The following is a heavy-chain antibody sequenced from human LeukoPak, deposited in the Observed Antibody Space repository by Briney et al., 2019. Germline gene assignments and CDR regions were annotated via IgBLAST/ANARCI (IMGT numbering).Heavy chain of an antibody. D-gene: IGHD1-26*01. Sequence: SVKVSCKASVGTFSSYAISWVRQAPGQGLVWMGGIIPIFGTANYAQKFQGRVTITADESTSTAYMELSSLRSEDTAVYYCARGERVGATTFFDIWGQGTMVTVSS. CDR3: ARGERVGATTFFDI. CDR2: IIPIFGTA. V-gene: IGHV1-69*13. CDR1: VGTFSSYA. J-gene: IGHJ3*02.